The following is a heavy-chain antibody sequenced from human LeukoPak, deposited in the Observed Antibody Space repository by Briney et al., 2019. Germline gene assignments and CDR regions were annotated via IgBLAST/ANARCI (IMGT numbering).Heavy chain of an antibody. CDR2: IDTSGSA. V-gene: IGHV4-61*02. D-gene: IGHD1-26*01. Sequence: SETLSLTCTVTGGPLSSGSYYWRWPRQPAGTGLEGIGRIDTSGSAKYNPSRKSRVIISVDTSKNQCSLKLGSVTAAGTAVDCSARGLSWSYFQRWGQGTLVT. CDR1: GGPLSSGSYY. CDR3: ARGLSWSYFQR. J-gene: IGHJ1*01.